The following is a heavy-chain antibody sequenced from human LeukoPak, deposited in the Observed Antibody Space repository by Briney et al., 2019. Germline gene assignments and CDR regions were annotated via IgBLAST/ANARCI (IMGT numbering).Heavy chain of an antibody. D-gene: IGHD6-19*01. CDR3: ARQQSRSGWSFDY. CDR1: GGSISSYY. CDR2: IYYSGST. V-gene: IGHV4-59*08. J-gene: IGHJ4*02. Sequence: SETLSLTCTVSGGSISSYYWSWIRQPPGKGLEWIGYIYYSGSTYYNPSLKSRVTISVDTSKNQFSLKLSSVTAADTAVYYCARQQSRSGWSFDYWGQGTLVTVSS.